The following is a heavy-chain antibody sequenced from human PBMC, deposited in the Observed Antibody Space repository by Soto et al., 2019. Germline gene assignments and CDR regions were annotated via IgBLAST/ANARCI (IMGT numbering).Heavy chain of an antibody. CDR2: IYYSGST. Sequence: PSETLCVTCTFSVGSISIGGYYWSWIRQHPGKGLEWIGYIYYSGSTYYNPSLKSRVTISVDTSKNQFSLKLSSVTAADTAVYYCARSSITMIVVSEWGHGTMVTVSS. CDR3: ARSSITMIVVSE. J-gene: IGHJ4*01. CDR1: VGSISIGGYY. V-gene: IGHV4-31*03. D-gene: IGHD3-22*01.